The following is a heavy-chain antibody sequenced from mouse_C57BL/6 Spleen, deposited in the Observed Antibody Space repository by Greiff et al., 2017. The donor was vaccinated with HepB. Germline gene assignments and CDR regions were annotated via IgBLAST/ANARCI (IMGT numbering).Heavy chain of an antibody. CDR3: ARLVFLTGTFDY. D-gene: IGHD4-1*01. J-gene: IGHJ2*01. V-gene: IGHV5-9*01. Sequence: EVKLVESGGGLVKPGGSLKLSCAASGFTFSSYTMSWVRQTPEKRLEWVATISGGGGNTYYPDSVKGRFTISRDNAKNALYLQMSSRRSEDTALYYCARLVFLTGTFDYWGQGTTLTVSS. CDR1: GFTFSSYT. CDR2: ISGGGGNT.